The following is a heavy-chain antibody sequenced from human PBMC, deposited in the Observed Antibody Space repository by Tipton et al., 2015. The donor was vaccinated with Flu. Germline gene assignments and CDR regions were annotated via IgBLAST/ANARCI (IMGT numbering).Heavy chain of an antibody. J-gene: IGHJ4*02. CDR2: IYHNGHT. D-gene: IGHD6-13*01. CDR3: ARLLKAAGPDY. CDR1: GFTFMRYA. Sequence: LRLSCAASGFTFMRYAMSWVRQAPGKGLEWIGNIYHNGHTYYNPSLESRVTLSVDTSKNQFSLKVTSVTAADTAVYFCARLLKAAGPDYWGPGTLVTVSS. V-gene: IGHV4-38-2*01.